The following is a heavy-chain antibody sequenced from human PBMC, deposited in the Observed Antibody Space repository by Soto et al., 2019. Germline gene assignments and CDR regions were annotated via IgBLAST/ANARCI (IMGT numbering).Heavy chain of an antibody. V-gene: IGHV4-39*01. CDR3: ARQSKTVLPQDYFDN. CDR1: GESISRSCYE. CDR2: IYYSGRT. D-gene: IGHD4-17*01. J-gene: IGHJ4*02. Sequence: TLSLTFIFSGESISRSCYELGLIRQPPGKGLEWIGSIYYSGRTYYNPSFKSRVTISIDTSKNQFSLKLSSVTATDTAVYYSARQSKTVLPQDYFDNWGQGALVTVSS.